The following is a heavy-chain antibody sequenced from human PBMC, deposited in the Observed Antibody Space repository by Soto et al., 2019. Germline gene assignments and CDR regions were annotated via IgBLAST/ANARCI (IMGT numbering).Heavy chain of an antibody. Sequence: SETLSLTCTVSGGSISSGGYYWSWLLQHPGKGLEWIGYIYYSGSTYYNPSLKSRVTIAVDTSKNQFSLKLSSVTAADTAVYYCANYEEFGERYFDYGGQGTLVTVPS. D-gene: IGHD3-10*01. V-gene: IGHV4-31*03. J-gene: IGHJ4*02. CDR3: ANYEEFGERYFDY. CDR1: GGSISSGGYY. CDR2: IYYSGST.